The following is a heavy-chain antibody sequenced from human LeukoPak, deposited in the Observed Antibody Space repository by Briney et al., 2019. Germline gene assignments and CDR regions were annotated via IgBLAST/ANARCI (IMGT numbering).Heavy chain of an antibody. Sequence: SETLSLTCTVSGYSISSGYYWGWIRQPPGKGLEWIGSIYHSGSTYYNPSLKSRVTISVDTSKNQFSLKLRSVTAADTAVYYCAREILYDSTGYYLWGQGTVVTVSS. CDR2: IYHSGST. J-gene: IGHJ4*02. V-gene: IGHV4-38-2*02. CDR3: AREILYDSTGYYL. D-gene: IGHD3-22*01. CDR1: GYSISSGYY.